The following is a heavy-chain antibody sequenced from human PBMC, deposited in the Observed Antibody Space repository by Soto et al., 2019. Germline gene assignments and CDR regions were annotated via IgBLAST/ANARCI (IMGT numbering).Heavy chain of an antibody. CDR2: INPSGGST. CDR1: GYTFTSDY. CDR3: ARGGHCSSTSCYSGYYYYGMDV. V-gene: IGHV1-46*01. Sequence: SGKVSCRASGYTFTSDYMHWVRQAPVQGLEWMGIINPSGGSTSYAQKFQGRVTMTRDTSTSTVYMELSSLRSEDTAVYYCARGGHCSSTSCYSGYYYYGMDVWGQVTTVTVSS. D-gene: IGHD2-2*01. J-gene: IGHJ6*02.